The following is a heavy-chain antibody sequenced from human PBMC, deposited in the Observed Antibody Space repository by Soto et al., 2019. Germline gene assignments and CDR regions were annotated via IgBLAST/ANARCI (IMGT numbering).Heavy chain of an antibody. CDR3: ARTPDR. V-gene: IGHV4-30-2*01. Sequence: LCGGSISSGGYSWRWIRQPPGEGLEWIGYIYHSGSTYYKPSLKSRVTISVDRSKNQFSLRLTSVTAADTAVYYCARTPDRWGQATLVAVSP. J-gene: IGHJ5*02. CDR1: GGSISSGGYS. CDR2: IYHSGST.